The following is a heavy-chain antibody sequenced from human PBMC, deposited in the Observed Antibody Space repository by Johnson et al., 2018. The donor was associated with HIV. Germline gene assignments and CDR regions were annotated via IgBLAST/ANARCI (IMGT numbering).Heavy chain of an antibody. J-gene: IGHJ3*02. CDR2: IKQDGSER. V-gene: IGHV3-7*05. CDR3: ARSGYGSGSTHDAFDI. Sequence: VQLVESGGGLVQPGGSLRLSCAASGFTFSSYWMSWVRQAPGKGLEWVANIKQDGSERYFVDSVKGRFTISRANARNSLYLQMNTLRAEDTAVYYCARSGYGSGSTHDAFDIWGQGTMVTVYS. CDR1: GFTFSSYW. D-gene: IGHD3-10*01.